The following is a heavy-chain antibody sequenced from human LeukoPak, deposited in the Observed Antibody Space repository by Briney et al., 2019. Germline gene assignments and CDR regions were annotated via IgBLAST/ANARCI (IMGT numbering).Heavy chain of an antibody. V-gene: IGHV3-11*01. CDR2: ISSSGSTI. CDR1: GFTFSDYY. D-gene: IGHD5-12*01. Sequence: GGSLRLSCAASGFTFSDYYMSWIRQAPGKGLEWVSYISSSGSTIYYADSVKGRFTISRDNAKNSLYLQMNSLRAEDTAVYYCARDLDIVATKYYFDYWGQGTLVTVHS. CDR3: ARDLDIVATKYYFDY. J-gene: IGHJ4*02.